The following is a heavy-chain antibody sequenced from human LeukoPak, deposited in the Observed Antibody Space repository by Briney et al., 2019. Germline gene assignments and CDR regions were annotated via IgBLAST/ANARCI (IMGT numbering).Heavy chain of an antibody. CDR1: GFTFSSYW. Sequence: GGSLRLSCAASGFTFSSYWMSWVREAPGRGLEWVSVIHNGGSTYYADSVKGRFTISRDNSKNTLYRQLSSLRVEDTAVYYCATSIVGFTYDEHFQHWGQGTLVTVSS. V-gene: IGHV3-53*01. J-gene: IGHJ1*01. CDR3: ATSIVGFTYDEHFQH. D-gene: IGHD1-26*01. CDR2: IHNGGST.